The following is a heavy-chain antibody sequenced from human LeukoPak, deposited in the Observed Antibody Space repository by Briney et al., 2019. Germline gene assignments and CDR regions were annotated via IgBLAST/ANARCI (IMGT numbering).Heavy chain of an antibody. CDR2: IHHSGST. CDR3: ATEEGCNAY. CDR1: GGSFSAYY. Sequence: KPSETLSLTCAVYGGSFSAYYWSWIRQSPGKGLEWIGEIHHSGSTKYNPSLKSRVTISVDMSQSQFSLKLTSVTAADTAVYYCATEEGCNAYWGQGILVTVSS. D-gene: IGHD2-2*01. V-gene: IGHV4-34*01. J-gene: IGHJ4*02.